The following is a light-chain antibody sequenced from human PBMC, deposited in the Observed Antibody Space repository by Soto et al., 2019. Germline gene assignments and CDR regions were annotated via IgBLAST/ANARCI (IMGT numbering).Light chain of an antibody. J-gene: IGLJ3*02. Sequence: QSALTQPPSASGSPGQSVTISCTGTSSDVGGYNYGSWYQQYPGRAPKLMIYEVTKRPSGVPDRFSGSKFGNTASLIVSGLQAEDEADYYCSSYAASNNFYFVFGGGTKLTVL. V-gene: IGLV2-8*01. CDR2: EVT. CDR3: SSYAASNNFYFV. CDR1: SSDVGGYNY.